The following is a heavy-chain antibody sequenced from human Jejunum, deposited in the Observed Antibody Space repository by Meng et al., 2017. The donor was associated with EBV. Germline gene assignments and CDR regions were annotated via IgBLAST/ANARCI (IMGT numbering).Heavy chain of an antibody. CDR3: ARNWNF. V-gene: IGHV4-61*01. D-gene: IGHD1-1*01. J-gene: IGHJ4*02. CDR2: IYNSGST. CDR1: GGSVSSGTYY. Sequence: QVQLQESGPGLVKPSETLSLTCTVSGGSVSSGTYYWTWIRQPPGKGLEWIGYIYNSGSTNYNPSLKSRVTISLDTSKNQFSLKLSSVTAADTAMYYCARNWNFWGQGTLVTVPS.